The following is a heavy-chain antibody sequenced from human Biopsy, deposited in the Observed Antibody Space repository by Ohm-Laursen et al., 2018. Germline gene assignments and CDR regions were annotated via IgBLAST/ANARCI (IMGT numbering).Heavy chain of an antibody. D-gene: IGHD3-22*01. CDR1: GGSISSGGSY. Sequence: SDTLSLTCTVSGGSISSGGSYWSWIRQRPGKGLEWIGYIFNSANTYYNPSLKNLITISGDTSKNQFSLKLNSVTAADTAVYYCAAYYYDSSGYFYAFHYWGQGTLVTVSS. V-gene: IGHV4-31*01. CDR2: IFNSANT. J-gene: IGHJ4*02. CDR3: AAYYYDSSGYFYAFHY.